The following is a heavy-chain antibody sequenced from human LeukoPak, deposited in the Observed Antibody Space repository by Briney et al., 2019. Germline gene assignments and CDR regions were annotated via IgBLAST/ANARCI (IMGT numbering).Heavy chain of an antibody. CDR1: TDIFSSYA. CDR3: ARERRCSAGSCYAADLDS. J-gene: IGHJ4*02. D-gene: IGHD2-15*01. V-gene: IGHV1-69*04. Sequence: ASVKVSCKTSTDIFSSYAINWVRQAPGQGLEWMGRIIPLTGVVNYGQKLQTRITISADKSTSTVYMEVSSLRFEDTAVYFCARERRCSAGSCYAADLDSWGQGTLVTVSS. CDR2: IIPLTGVV.